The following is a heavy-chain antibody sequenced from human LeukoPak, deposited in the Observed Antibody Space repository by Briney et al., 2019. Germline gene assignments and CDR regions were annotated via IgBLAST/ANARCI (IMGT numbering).Heavy chain of an antibody. V-gene: IGHV4-34*01. D-gene: IGHD3-16*02. CDR3: ARGVYYDYVWGSYRPFDY. CDR2: INHSGST. Sequence: PAETLSLTCAVSGVTFSSYYLSWVRQPPGKGLEWIGEINHSGSTNYNPSLKSRVTISVDTSKNQFSLKLSSVTAADTAVYYCARGVYYDYVWGSYRPFDYWGQGTLVTVSS. CDR1: GVTFSSYY. J-gene: IGHJ4*02.